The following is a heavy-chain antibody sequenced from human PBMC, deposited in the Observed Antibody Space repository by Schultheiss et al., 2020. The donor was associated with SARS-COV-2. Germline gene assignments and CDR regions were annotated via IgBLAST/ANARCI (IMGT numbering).Heavy chain of an antibody. J-gene: IGHJ4*02. D-gene: IGHD3-3*01. CDR1: GFTFSSYA. Sequence: GGSLRLSCSASGFTFSSYAMHWVRQAPGKGLEYVSAISSNGGSTYYADSVKGRFTISRDNSKNTLYLQMSSLRAEDTAVYYCVRGGVLRFLEWLSYSLFFDYWGQGPLGTVSS. CDR3: VRGGVLRFLEWLSYSLFFDY. CDR2: ISSNGGST. V-gene: IGHV3-64D*06.